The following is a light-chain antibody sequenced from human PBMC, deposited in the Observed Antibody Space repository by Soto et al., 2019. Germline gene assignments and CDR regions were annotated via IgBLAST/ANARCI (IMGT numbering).Light chain of an antibody. J-gene: IGKJ4*01. CDR1: QSVSSN. CDR2: GAS. CDR3: QHYDNWPS. Sequence: EIVMTQSPATLSVSPGERATLSCRASQSVSSNLAWYQQKPGQAPRLLIYGASFSATGIPARFSGSGSGTEFTLTISSLQSEDFAVYHCQHYDNWPSFGGGTKVEIK. V-gene: IGKV3-15*01.